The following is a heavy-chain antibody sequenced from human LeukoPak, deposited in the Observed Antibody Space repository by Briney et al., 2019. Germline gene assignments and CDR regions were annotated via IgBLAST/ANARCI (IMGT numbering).Heavy chain of an antibody. J-gene: IGHJ4*02. D-gene: IGHD3-9*01. CDR3: ARDRYFDWPHAADY. CDR2: ISSSSSYI. V-gene: IGHV3-21*01. CDR1: GFTFSSYS. Sequence: GGSLRLSCAASGFTFSSYSINWVRQAPGKGLEWDSSISSSSSYIYYADSVKGRFTISRDNAKNSLYLQMNSLRAEDTAVYYCARDRYFDWPHAADYWGQGTLVTVSS.